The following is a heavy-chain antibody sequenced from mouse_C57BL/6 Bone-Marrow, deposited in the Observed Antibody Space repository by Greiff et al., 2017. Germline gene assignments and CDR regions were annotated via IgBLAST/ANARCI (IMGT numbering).Heavy chain of an antibody. Sequence: EVQLQESGAELVRPGASVKLSCTASGFNIKDDYMHWVKQRPEQGLEWIGWIDPETGGTEYASKFQGKATITADTSSNTAYLQLSCLTSEDTAVYYCTILLIPSPFDYWGQGTTLTVSS. D-gene: IGHD1-1*01. CDR3: TILLIPSPFDY. CDR1: GFNIKDDY. J-gene: IGHJ2*01. CDR2: IDPETGGT. V-gene: IGHV14-4*01.